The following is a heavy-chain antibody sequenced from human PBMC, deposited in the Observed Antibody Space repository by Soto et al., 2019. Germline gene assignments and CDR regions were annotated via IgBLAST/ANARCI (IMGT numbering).Heavy chain of an antibody. J-gene: IGHJ5*02. D-gene: IGHD6-13*01. V-gene: IGHV3-49*03. CDR2: IRSKAYGGTT. CDR3: TRERRSWLYNWFDP. CDR1: YV. Sequence: YVVGVSCQAPGKGLEWVGFIRSKAYGGTTEYAASVKGRFTISRDDSKSIAYLQMNSLKTEDTAVYYCTRERRSWLYNWFDPWGQGTLVTVSS.